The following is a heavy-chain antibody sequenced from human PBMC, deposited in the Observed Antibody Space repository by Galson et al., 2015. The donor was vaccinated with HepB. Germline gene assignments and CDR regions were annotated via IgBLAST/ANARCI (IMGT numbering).Heavy chain of an antibody. D-gene: IGHD2-8*01. Sequence: SCKASGGTFSSYAISWVRQAPGQGLEWMGRIIPILGIANYAQKFQGRVTITADKSTSTAYMELSSLRSEDTAVYYCASRCTNGELYGMDVWGQGTTVTVSS. CDR3: ASRCTNGELYGMDV. CDR1: GGTFSSYA. J-gene: IGHJ6*02. CDR2: IIPILGIA. V-gene: IGHV1-69*04.